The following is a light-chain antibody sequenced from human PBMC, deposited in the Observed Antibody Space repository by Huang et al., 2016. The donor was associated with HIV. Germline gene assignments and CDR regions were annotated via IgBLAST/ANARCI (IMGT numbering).Light chain of an antibody. CDR3: QQNDNLLT. J-gene: IGKJ3*01. CDR2: DAS. Sequence: DIQMTQSPSSLSESVGDRVTITCKAIKDISNYLNWYQQKPGKAPKLLIYDASNLETGVASRLRGSGSGTDCTFTISILQPEDIATSYCQQNDNLLTFGPGTKVDIK. CDR1: KDISNY. V-gene: IGKV1-33*01.